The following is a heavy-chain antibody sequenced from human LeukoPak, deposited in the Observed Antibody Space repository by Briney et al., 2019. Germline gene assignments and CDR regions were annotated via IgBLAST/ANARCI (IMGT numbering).Heavy chain of an antibody. V-gene: IGHV5-51*01. D-gene: IGHD2-15*01. J-gene: IGHJ3*02. CDR3: ATALRYPASAFDI. CDR1: GDSFTNYW. CDR2: IYPGDSDT. Sequence: GESLKISCKGSGDSFTNYWIGWVRQMPGKGLEGMGSIYPGDSDTRYSPSFQGQVTISADKSTSTAYLQWSSLKASDTAMYYCATALRYPASAFDIWGQGTMVTVSS.